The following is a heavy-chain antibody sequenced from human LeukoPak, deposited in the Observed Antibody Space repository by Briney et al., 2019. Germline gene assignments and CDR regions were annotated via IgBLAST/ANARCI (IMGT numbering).Heavy chain of an antibody. V-gene: IGHV4-34*01. CDR1: GGSFSGYY. CDR2: INHSGST. CDR3: ARHGIRYSSSWYVY. J-gene: IGHJ4*02. Sequence: SETLSLTCAVYGGSFSGYYWSWIRQPPGKGLEWIGEINHSGSTNYNPSLKSRVTISVDTSKNQFSLKLSSVTAADTAVYYCARHGIRYSSSWYVYWGQGTLVTVSS. D-gene: IGHD6-13*01.